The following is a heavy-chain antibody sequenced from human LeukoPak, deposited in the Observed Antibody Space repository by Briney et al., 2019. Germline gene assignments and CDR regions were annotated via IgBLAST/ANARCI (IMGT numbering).Heavy chain of an antibody. J-gene: IGHJ4*02. CDR2: INTDGSSA. D-gene: IGHD6-19*01. CDR1: GFTFSRYW. Sequence: PGGSLRLSCVASGFTFSRYWMHWVRQVPGKGLVWVSRINTDGSSANYADSVRGRFTISRDNAKNTVYLEMNSLRAGDTAVYYCATGGTSGWSLYWGQGTLLTVSS. V-gene: IGHV3-74*01. CDR3: ATGGTSGWSLY.